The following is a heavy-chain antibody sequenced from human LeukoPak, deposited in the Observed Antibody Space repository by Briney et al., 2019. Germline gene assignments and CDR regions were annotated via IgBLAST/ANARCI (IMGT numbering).Heavy chain of an antibody. V-gene: IGHV4-39*01. CDR3: ARHPPYSSGWYIGY. Sequence: SETLSLTCTVSGGSISSSSYYWGWIRQPPGMGLEWNGSIYYSGSTYYNPSLKSRVTISVNTSKNQSSLKLSSVTAADTAVYYCARHPPYSSGWYIGYWGQGTLVTVSS. CDR1: GGSISSSSYY. D-gene: IGHD6-19*01. CDR2: IYYSGST. J-gene: IGHJ4*02.